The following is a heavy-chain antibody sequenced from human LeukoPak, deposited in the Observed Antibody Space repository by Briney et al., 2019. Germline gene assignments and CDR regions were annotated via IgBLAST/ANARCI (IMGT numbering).Heavy chain of an antibody. V-gene: IGHV3-30*02. Sequence: GGSLRLSCAASGFTFSGHAMHWVRQTPAAGLEWLAIIGDDGRDQHYTDSVKGRFTISRDNSKDTLFLQLNSLTPEDTALYLCARDSMWGFDSWGQGTLVTVSS. CDR1: GFTFSGHA. CDR2: IGDDGRDQ. J-gene: IGHJ4*02. CDR3: ARDSMWGFDS. D-gene: IGHD7-27*01.